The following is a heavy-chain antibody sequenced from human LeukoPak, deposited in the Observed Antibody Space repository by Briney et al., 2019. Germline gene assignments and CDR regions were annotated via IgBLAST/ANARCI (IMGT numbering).Heavy chain of an antibody. CDR2: IKQDGSEK. J-gene: IGHJ4*02. CDR3: ARDKIVGATYFDS. Sequence: GGSLRLSCAASGFTFSSYWMSWVRQAPGKGLEWVANIKQDGSEKYYVDSVKSRFTISRDDARNSVYLQMNSLRAEDTAVYYCARDKIVGATYFDSWGQGTLVTVSS. V-gene: IGHV3-7*01. CDR1: GFTFSSYW. D-gene: IGHD1-26*01.